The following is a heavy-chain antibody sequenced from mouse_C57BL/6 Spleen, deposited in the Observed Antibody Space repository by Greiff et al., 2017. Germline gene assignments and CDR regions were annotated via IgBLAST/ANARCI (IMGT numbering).Heavy chain of an antibody. CDR2: IDPNSGGT. V-gene: IGHV1-72*01. J-gene: IGHJ2*01. D-gene: IGHD1-1*01. CDR1: GYTFTSYW. CDR3: ARSGITTVVAYYFDD. Sequence: QVQLQQPGAELVTPGASVKLSCKASGYTFTSYWMHWVKQRPGRGLEWIGRIDPNSGGTKYNEKFKSKATLTVDKPSSTAYMQLSSLTSEDSAVYYCARSGITTVVAYYFDDWGQGTTLTVSS.